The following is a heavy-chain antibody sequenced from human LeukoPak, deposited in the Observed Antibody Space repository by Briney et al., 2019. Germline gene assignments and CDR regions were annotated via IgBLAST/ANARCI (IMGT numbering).Heavy chain of an antibody. CDR1: GFPFSSYS. V-gene: IGHV3-21*01. CDR2: ISSSSSYI. CDR3: ARGRYPRGWLLTYFDY. J-gene: IGHJ4*02. D-gene: IGHD5-24*01. Sequence: GGSLKLSGAASGFPFSSYSMNWVRQAPGKGLEWVSSISSSSSYIYYADSVKGRFTISRDNAKNSLYLQMNSLRAEDTAVYYCARGRYPRGWLLTYFDYWGQGTLVTVSS.